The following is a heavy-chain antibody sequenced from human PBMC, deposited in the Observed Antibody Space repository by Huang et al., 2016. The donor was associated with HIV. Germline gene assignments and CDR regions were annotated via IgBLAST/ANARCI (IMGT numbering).Heavy chain of an antibody. CDR3: ARENDFWSGPDAFDI. V-gene: IGHV3-7*01. Sequence: EVQVVESGGGLVQPGGSLRLSCAASGFTFSRCWMSWVRQAPGKGLEWVANINQDGSEKYYGDAVKGRFTISRDNAKDSLFLQMNSLRAEDTAVYYCARENDFWSGPDAFDIWGQGTMVTVSS. J-gene: IGHJ3*02. CDR1: GFTFSRCW. CDR2: INQDGSEK. D-gene: IGHD3-3*01.